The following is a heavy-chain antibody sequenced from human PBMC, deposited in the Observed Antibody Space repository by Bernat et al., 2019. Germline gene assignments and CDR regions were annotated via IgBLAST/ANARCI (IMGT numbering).Heavy chain of an antibody. CDR1: GFTFSSYG. CDR2: IWYDGSNK. D-gene: IGHD1-26*01. CDR3: ARGGVGPCPGYYGMDV. J-gene: IGHJ6*02. V-gene: IGHV3-33*01. Sequence: QVQLVESGGGVVQPGRSLRLSCAASGFTFSSYGMHWVRQAPGKGLEWVAVIWYDGSNKYYADSVKGRFTISRDNSKNTLYLQMNSLRAEDTAVYYWARGGVGPCPGYYGMDVWGGGTTVTVSS.